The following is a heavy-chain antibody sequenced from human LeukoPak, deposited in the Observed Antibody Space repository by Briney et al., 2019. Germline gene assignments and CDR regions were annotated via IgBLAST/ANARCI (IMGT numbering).Heavy chain of an antibody. J-gene: IGHJ4*02. D-gene: IGHD4-17*01. V-gene: IGHV3-30-3*01. Sequence: PGGSLRLSCAASGFTFSSYAMHWVRQAPGKGLEWVAVISYDGSNKYYADSVKGRFTISRGNSKNTLYLQMNSPRAEDTAVYYCARDRDYGGLDYWGQGTLVTVSS. CDR1: GFTFSSYA. CDR3: ARDRDYGGLDY. CDR2: ISYDGSNK.